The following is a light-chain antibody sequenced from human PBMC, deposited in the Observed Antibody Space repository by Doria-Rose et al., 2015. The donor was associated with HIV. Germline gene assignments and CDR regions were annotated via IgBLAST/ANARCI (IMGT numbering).Light chain of an antibody. J-gene: IGKJ1*01. Sequence: TQSPGTLSLSSGERATLSCRASQSLSSTYLAWYQQKPGQAPSLLIYDGSTRATGIPDRFSASGSGTDFTLTINRLEPEDFALYYCHQYGTSWTFGQGAKVEI. CDR2: DGS. CDR1: QSLSSTY. CDR3: HQYGTSWT. V-gene: IGKV3-20*01.